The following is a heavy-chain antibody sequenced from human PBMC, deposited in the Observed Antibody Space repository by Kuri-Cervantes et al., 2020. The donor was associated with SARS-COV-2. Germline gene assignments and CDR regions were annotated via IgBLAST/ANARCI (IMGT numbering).Heavy chain of an antibody. J-gene: IGHJ5*02. D-gene: IGHD1-26*01. CDR1: GYTFTSYY. Sequence: ASVKVSCKASGYTFTSYYMHWVRQAPGQGLEWMGWISAYNGNTNYAQKLQGRVTMTEDTSTDTAYMELSSLRSEDTAVYYCATIVGATYWFDPWGQGTLVTVSS. CDR3: ATIVGATYWFDP. CDR2: ISAYNGNT. V-gene: IGHV1-18*04.